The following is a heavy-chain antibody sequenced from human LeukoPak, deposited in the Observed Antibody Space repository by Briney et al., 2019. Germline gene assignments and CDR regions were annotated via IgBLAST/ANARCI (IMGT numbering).Heavy chain of an antibody. J-gene: IGHJ6*03. Sequence: GGSLRLSCAASGFTFSSYTMNWVRQAPGKGLEWVSSISSSSSYIYYAESVKGRFTMSRDNAKNSLYLQMNSLRAEDTAVYYCARDTPLGIVVVHMDVWGKGTTVTVSS. CDR1: GFTFSSYT. D-gene: IGHD3-22*01. CDR2: ISSSSSYI. V-gene: IGHV3-21*01. CDR3: ARDTPLGIVVVHMDV.